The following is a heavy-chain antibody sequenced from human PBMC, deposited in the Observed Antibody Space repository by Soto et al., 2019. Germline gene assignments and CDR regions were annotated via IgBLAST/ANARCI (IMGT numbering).Heavy chain of an antibody. D-gene: IGHD3-10*01. Sequence: QVQLVESGGGVVQPGRSLRLSCAASGFTFSSYGMHWVRQAPGKGLEWVAVISYDGSNKYYADSVKGRFTISRDNSKNTLYLQMNSLRAEDTAVYYCAKDQGSGRPRQTYYGMDVWGQGTTVTVSS. J-gene: IGHJ6*02. CDR3: AKDQGSGRPRQTYYGMDV. CDR1: GFTFSSYG. CDR2: ISYDGSNK. V-gene: IGHV3-30*18.